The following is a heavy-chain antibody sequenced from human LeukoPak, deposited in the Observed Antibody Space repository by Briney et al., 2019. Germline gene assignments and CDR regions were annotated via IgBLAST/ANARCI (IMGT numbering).Heavy chain of an antibody. CDR3: ARDAYYYYYMDV. CDR1: GFNFRTYT. V-gene: IGHV3-21*04. Sequence: GGSLRLSCATSGFNFRTYTLNWVRQAPGKGLEWVSSISSSGDYAYYADSVKGRFTISRDNAKNSLYLQMNSLRAEDTAVYYCARDAYYYYYMDVWGKGTTVTISS. CDR2: ISSSGDYA. J-gene: IGHJ6*03.